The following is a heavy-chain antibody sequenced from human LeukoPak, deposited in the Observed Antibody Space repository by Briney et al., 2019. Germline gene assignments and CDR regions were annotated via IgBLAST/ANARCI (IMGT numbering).Heavy chain of an antibody. CDR1: GFIFNNYA. Sequence: QPGGSLRLSCAASGFIFNNYAMTWVRQAPGKGLEWVSAISGSGGTTLYADSVKGRFTISRDNSKSTLYLQMNSLRAEDTAVYYCAKDQGIQLWLKYFQHWGQGTLVTVSS. D-gene: IGHD5-18*01. V-gene: IGHV3-23*01. CDR3: AKDQGIQLWLKYFQH. J-gene: IGHJ1*01. CDR2: ISGSGGTT.